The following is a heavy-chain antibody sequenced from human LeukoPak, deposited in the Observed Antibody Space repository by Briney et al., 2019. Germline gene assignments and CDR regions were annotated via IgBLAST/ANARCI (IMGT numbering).Heavy chain of an antibody. D-gene: IGHD2-21*02. Sequence: ASVEVSCKASGYTFTSYGISWVRQAPGQGLEWMGWISAYNGNTNYAQKLQGRVTMTTDTSTSTAYMELRSLRSDDTAVYYCARAHIVVVTAVVNWFDPWGQGTLVTVSS. V-gene: IGHV1-18*01. CDR3: ARAHIVVVTAVVNWFDP. CDR1: GYTFTSYG. J-gene: IGHJ5*02. CDR2: ISAYNGNT.